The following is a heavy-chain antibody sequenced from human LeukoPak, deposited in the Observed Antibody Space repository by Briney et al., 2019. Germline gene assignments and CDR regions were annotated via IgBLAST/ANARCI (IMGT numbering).Heavy chain of an antibody. D-gene: IGHD6-13*01. Sequence: AGGSLRLSCAASGFTVSSNYMSWVRQAPGKGLEWVSVIYSGGSTYYADSVKGRFTISRDNSKNTLYLQMNSLRAEDTAVYYCARDSSSWPGAFDIWGQGTMVTVSS. V-gene: IGHV3-53*01. J-gene: IGHJ3*02. CDR1: GFTVSSNY. CDR2: IYSGGST. CDR3: ARDSSSWPGAFDI.